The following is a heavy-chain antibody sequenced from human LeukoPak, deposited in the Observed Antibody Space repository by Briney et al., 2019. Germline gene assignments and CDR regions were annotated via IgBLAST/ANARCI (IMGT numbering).Heavy chain of an antibody. Sequence: SETLSLTCTVSGGSISSYYWSWIRQPPGKGLEWIGYIYYSGSTNYNPSLKSRVTISVDTSKNQFSLKLSSVTAADTAVYYCASVAAAGKSGGRADYWGQGTLVTVSS. D-gene: IGHD6-13*01. CDR3: ASVAAAGKSGGRADY. J-gene: IGHJ4*02. CDR2: IYYSGST. CDR1: GGSISSYY. V-gene: IGHV4-59*08.